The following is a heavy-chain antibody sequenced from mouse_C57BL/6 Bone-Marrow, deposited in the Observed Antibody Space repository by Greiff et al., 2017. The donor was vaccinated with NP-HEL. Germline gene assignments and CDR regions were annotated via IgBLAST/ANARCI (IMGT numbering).Heavy chain of an antibody. V-gene: IGHV5-9*01. CDR2: ISGGGGNT. Sequence: EVKVVESGGGLVKPGGSLKLSCAASGFTFSSYTMSWVRQTPEKRLEWVATISGGGGNTYYPDSVKGRFTISRDNAKNTLYLQMSSLRSEDTALYYCARHDRPYWYFDVWGTGTTVTVSS. CDR1: GFTFSSYT. CDR3: ARHDRPYWYFDV. J-gene: IGHJ1*03.